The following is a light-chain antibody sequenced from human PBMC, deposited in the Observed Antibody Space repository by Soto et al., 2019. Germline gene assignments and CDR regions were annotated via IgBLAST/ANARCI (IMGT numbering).Light chain of an antibody. V-gene: IGLV2-14*01. CDR1: PGIYNY. CDR2: EVN. J-gene: IGLJ2*01. CDR3: SSYTLTATL. Sequence: QSVLTQPPSVSGSPGQSITISCTGGPGIYNYVSWYQQHPGKVPKLLIYEVNNRPSGISDRFSGSKSGDTASLTISGLQAEDAADYYCSSYTLTATLFGGGTKVTVL.